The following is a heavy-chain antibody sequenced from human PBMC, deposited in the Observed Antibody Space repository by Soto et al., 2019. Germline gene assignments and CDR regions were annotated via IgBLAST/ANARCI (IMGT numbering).Heavy chain of an antibody. Sequence: EVQLVESGGGLVQPGRSLRLSCAASGFTFDDYAMHWVLQAPGKGLEWVSGISWNSGSIGYADSVKGRFTISRDNAKNTLYLQMNSLRAEDTALYYCAKDIAGTTDSALDYWGQGTLVTVSS. D-gene: IGHD1-1*01. CDR3: AKDIAGTTDSALDY. J-gene: IGHJ4*02. CDR1: GFTFDDYA. CDR2: ISWNSGSI. V-gene: IGHV3-9*01.